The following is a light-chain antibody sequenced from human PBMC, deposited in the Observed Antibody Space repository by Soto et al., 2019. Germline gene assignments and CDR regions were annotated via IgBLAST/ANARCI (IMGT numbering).Light chain of an antibody. CDR2: RNN. CDR3: AAWDDILSGVL. Sequence: QSVLTQPPSASGTPGQRVLISCSGSSSNIETNYVYWYQQLPGTAPKLLIYRNNQRPSGVPDRLSGSKSGTSASLAISGLRCEDEADYYCAAWDDILSGVLFGGGTKLTVL. CDR1: SSNIETNY. V-gene: IGLV1-47*01. J-gene: IGLJ2*01.